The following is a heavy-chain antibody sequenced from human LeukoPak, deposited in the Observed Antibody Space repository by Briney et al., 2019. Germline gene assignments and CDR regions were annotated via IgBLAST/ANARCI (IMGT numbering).Heavy chain of an antibody. D-gene: IGHD2-2*01. Sequence: GGSLRLSCAASGFTFSSYGMDWVRQAPGQGLEWVAVISYDGSNKYYADSVKGRFTISRDNSKNTLYLQMNSLRAEDTAVYYCAKDKWYCSSTSCPYYYYGMDVWGQGTTVTVSS. CDR2: ISYDGSNK. CDR3: AKDKWYCSSTSCPYYYYGMDV. J-gene: IGHJ6*02. V-gene: IGHV3-30*18. CDR1: GFTFSSYG.